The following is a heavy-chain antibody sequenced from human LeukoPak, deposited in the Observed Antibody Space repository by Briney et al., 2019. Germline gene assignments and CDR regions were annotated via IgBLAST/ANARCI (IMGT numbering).Heavy chain of an antibody. CDR1: GFTFSSYS. J-gene: IGHJ4*02. Sequence: GGSLRLSCAASGFTFSSYSMNWVRQAPGKGLEWVANIKQDGSEKYYVDSVKGRFTISRDNAKNSLYLQMNSLRAEDTAVYYCARERQLTRYSSSWFYFDYWGQGTLVTVSS. CDR2: IKQDGSEK. CDR3: ARERQLTRYSSSWFYFDY. D-gene: IGHD6-13*01. V-gene: IGHV3-7*01.